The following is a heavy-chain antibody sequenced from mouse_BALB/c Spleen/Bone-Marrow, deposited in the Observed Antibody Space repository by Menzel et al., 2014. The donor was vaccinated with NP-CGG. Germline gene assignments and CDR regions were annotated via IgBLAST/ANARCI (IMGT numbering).Heavy chain of an antibody. J-gene: IGHJ4*01. Sequence: VHVQQSGAELVRPGASVKISCKGSGYTFTDYSIHWVKQSHGKSLEWIGVIRPYYGNANYNQKFKGKATMTVDKSSIKAYMELARLSSEYSAIYYCERRGAMDYWGQGTSVTVSS. CDR1: GYTFTDYS. V-gene: IGHV1-67*01. CDR3: ERRGAMDY. CDR2: IRPYYGNA.